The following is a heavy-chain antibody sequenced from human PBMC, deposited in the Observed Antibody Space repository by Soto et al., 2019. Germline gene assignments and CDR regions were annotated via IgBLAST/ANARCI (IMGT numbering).Heavy chain of an antibody. V-gene: IGHV1-18*01. J-gene: IGHJ3*01. CDR1: GYTFINYG. Sequence: QVQLVQSGAEVKKPGASVRVSCKTSGYTFINYGITWVRQAPGQGLEWMGWLSAYNGDTSSSEKLLDRFTMTTDTSTNTVYMDLRSLTSDDTAVYYCARWSAIVGGAEALDVWGQGTMVIVSS. CDR3: ARWSAIVGGAEALDV. D-gene: IGHD1-26*01. CDR2: LSAYNGDT.